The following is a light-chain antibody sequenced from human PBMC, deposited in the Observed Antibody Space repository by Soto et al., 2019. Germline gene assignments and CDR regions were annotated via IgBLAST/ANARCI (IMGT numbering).Light chain of an antibody. CDR3: QQSCSTPA. J-gene: IGKJ5*01. CDR2: AAS. Sequence: DIQMTQSPSSLSASLGDRVTITCRASQSISSYLNWYQQKPGKAPKFLIYAASSLQSGVPSRFSGSGSGTDFTLPISSLQPEDFATYYCQQSCSTPAFGQGTRLEIK. CDR1: QSISSY. V-gene: IGKV1-39*01.